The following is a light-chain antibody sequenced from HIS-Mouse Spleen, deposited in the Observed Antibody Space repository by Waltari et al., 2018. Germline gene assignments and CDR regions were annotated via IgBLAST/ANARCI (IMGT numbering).Light chain of an antibody. CDR3: CSYAGSSTFVV. CDR1: SSDVGSYNL. J-gene: IGLJ2*01. Sequence: QSALTQPASVSGSPGQSITISCTGTSSDVGSYNLVSWYQQHPGKAPKLMIYEGGKRPSGVSNRFSGSKSGTTASLTIPGLQAEDEADYYCCSYAGSSTFVVFGGGTKLTVL. V-gene: IGLV2-23*01. CDR2: EGG.